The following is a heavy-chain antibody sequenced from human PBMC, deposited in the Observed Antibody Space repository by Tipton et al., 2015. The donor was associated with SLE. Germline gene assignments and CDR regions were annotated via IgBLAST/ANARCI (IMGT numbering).Heavy chain of an antibody. D-gene: IGHD2-21*01. CDR1: GFTFGSYA. V-gene: IGHV3-23*03. Sequence: SLRLSCAASGFTFGSYAMSWVRQAPGKGLEWVSVIYSGGSRTDYADSVKGRFTISRENSKNTLYLQMHSLRAEDTAVYYCAKDGTECGGECYYDWLHDLWGRSTLVTVSA. CDR2: IYSGGSRT. CDR3: AKDGTECGGECYYDWLHDL. J-gene: IGHJ2*01.